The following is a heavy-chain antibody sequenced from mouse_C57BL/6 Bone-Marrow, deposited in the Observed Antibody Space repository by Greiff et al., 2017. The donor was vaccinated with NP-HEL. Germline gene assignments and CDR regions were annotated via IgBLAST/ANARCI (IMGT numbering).Heavy chain of an antibody. CDR2: FYPGSGSI. J-gene: IGHJ1*03. V-gene: IGHV1-62-2*01. Sequence: ESGAELVKPGASVKLSCKASGYTFTEYTIHWVKQRSGQGLEWIGWFYPGSGSIKYNEKFKDKATLTADKSSSTVYMDLSRLTSEDSAVYFCARHGDYFGSSYGYFDVWGTGTTVTVSS. CDR3: ARHGDYFGSSYGYFDV. CDR1: GYTFTEYT. D-gene: IGHD1-1*01.